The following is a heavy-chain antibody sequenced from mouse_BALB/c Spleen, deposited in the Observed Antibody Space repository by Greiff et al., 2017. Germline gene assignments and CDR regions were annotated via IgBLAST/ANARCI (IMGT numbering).Heavy chain of an antibody. V-gene: IGHV5-9-3*01. CDR2: ISSGGSYT. Sequence: DVMLVESGGGLVKPGGSLKLSCAASGFTFSSYAMSWVRQTPEKRLEWVATISSGGSYTYYPDSVKGRFTISRDNTKNTLYLQMSSLRSEDTAMYYCARQDTTVVAFDYWGQGTTLTVSS. CDR3: ARQDTTVVAFDY. CDR1: GFTFSSYA. J-gene: IGHJ2*01. D-gene: IGHD1-1*01.